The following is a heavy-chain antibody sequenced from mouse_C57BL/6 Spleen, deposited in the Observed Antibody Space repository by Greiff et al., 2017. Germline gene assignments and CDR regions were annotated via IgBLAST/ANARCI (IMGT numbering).Heavy chain of an antibody. CDR3: ARKNIDY. J-gene: IGHJ2*01. CDR1: GYAFSSSW. Sequence: VKLQQSGPELVKPGASVKISCKASGYAFSSSWMNWVKQRPGKGLEWIGRIYPGDGDTNYNGKFKGKATLTADKSSSTAYMQLSSLTSEDSAVYFCARKNIDYWGQGTTLTVSS. CDR2: IYPGDGDT. V-gene: IGHV1-82*01. D-gene: IGHD5-2*01.